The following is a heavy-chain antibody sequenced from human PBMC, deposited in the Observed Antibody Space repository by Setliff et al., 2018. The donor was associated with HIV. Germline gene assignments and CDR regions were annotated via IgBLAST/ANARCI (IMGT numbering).Heavy chain of an antibody. CDR3: AKGSFDSSGWAHYYYHYMDV. V-gene: IGHV1-69*10. J-gene: IGHJ6*03. CDR2: IIPMLSIA. D-gene: IGHD6-19*01. Sequence: SVQVSCKASGGTFSNYAITWVRQAPGQGLELMGGIIPMLSIANYAQKFRGRVTLTADKSTSTAYMELSSLRSEDTAVYYCAKGSFDSSGWAHYYYHYMDVWGKGTTVTVSS. CDR1: GGTFSNYA.